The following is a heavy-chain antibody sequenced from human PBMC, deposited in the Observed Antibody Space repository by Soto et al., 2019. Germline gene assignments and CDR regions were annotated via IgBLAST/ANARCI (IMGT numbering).Heavy chain of an antibody. CDR3: ARGLRFLEWLRRGWFDP. J-gene: IGHJ5*02. V-gene: IGHV3-48*02. Sequence: SLRLSCAASGFTFSSYSMNWVRQAPGKGLEWVSYISSSSSTIYYADSVKGRFTISRDNAKNSLYLQMNSLRDEDTAVYYCARGLRFLEWLRRGWFDPWGQGTLVTVSS. D-gene: IGHD3-3*01. CDR1: GFTFSSYS. CDR2: ISSSSSTI.